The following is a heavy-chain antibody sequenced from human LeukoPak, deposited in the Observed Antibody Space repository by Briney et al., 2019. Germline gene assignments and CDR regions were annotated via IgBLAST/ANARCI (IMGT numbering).Heavy chain of an antibody. CDR2: IYYSGST. CDR3: ARVNSWFDP. CDR1: GGSISSSIYY. V-gene: IGHV4-39*07. J-gene: IGHJ5*02. Sequence: PSETLSLTCTVSGGSISSSIYYWGWIRQPPGKGLEWIGSIYYSGSTYYNPSLKSRVTISVDKSKNQFSLKLSSVTAADTAVYYCARVNSWFDPWGQGTLVTVSS.